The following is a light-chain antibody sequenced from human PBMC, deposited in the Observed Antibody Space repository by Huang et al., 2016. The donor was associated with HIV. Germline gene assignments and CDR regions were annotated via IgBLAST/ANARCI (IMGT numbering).Light chain of an antibody. J-gene: IGKJ3*01. CDR3: QQYNKWPLFT. Sequence: VMTQSPVTLSVSPGERATLSCRASQNVSSDLAWYQQRPGHPPRLLMYGASTRATGLPARVSGSGSGTEFTLTISSLQSEDFAVYYCQQYNKWPLFTFGPGTKVDIK. CDR2: GAS. CDR1: QNVSSD. V-gene: IGKV3-15*01.